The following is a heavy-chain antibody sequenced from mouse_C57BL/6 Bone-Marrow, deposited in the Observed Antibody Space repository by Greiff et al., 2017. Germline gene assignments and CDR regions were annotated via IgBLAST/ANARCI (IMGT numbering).Heavy chain of an antibody. V-gene: IGHV5-4*01. CDR3: AKLLAY. J-gene: IGHJ3*01. CDR1: GFTFSSYA. CDR2: ISDGGSST. Sequence: DVHLVESGGGLVKPGGSLKLSCAASGFTFSSYAMSWVRPTPEKRLEWVATISDGGSSTYYPDNVKGRFTISRDNAKNNLYLQMSHLKSEDTAMYYCAKLLAYWGQGTLVTVSA.